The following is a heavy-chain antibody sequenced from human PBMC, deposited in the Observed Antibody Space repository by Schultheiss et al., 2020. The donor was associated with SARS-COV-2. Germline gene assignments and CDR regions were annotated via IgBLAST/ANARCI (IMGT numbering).Heavy chain of an antibody. Sequence: GGSLRLSCAASGFTFSSYEMNWVRQAPGKGLEWVSIIYSGGSTYYADSVKGRFTISRDNSKNTLYLQMNSLRAEDTAIYYCARLRRDAFDIWGQGAMVTVSS. CDR3: ARLRRDAFDI. J-gene: IGHJ3*02. V-gene: IGHV3-53*01. D-gene: IGHD4-17*01. CDR1: GFTFSSYE. CDR2: IYSGGST.